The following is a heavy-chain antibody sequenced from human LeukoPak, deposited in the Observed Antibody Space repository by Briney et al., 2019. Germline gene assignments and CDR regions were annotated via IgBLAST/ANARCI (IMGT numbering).Heavy chain of an antibody. D-gene: IGHD2-2*02. J-gene: IGHJ4*02. CDR1: GFTFSSYS. Sequence: GGSLRLSCAASGFTFSSYSMNWVRQAPGKGLEWVSSISSSSSYIYYAGSVKGRFTISRDNAKNSLYLQMNSLRAEDTAVYYCARGLGYCSSTSCFTDYWGQGTLVTVSS. V-gene: IGHV3-21*01. CDR2: ISSSSSYI. CDR3: ARGLGYCSSTSCFTDY.